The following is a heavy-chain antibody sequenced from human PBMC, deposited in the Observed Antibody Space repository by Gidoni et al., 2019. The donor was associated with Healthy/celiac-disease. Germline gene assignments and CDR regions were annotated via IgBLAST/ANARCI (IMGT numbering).Heavy chain of an antibody. V-gene: IGHV3-23*01. CDR3: AKDSPRLYYYDSSGLFDY. D-gene: IGHD3-22*01. CDR2: ISGSGGST. Sequence: EVQLLESGGGLVQPGGSLRLSCAASGFTFSSYAMSWVRQAPGKGLEWVSAISGSGGSTYYADSVKGRFTISRDNSKNTLYLQMNSLRAEDTAVYYCAKDSPRLYYYDSSGLFDYWGQGTLVTVSS. J-gene: IGHJ4*02. CDR1: GFTFSSYA.